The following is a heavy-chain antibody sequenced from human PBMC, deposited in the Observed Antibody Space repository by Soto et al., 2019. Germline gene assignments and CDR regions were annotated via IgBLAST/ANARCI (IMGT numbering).Heavy chain of an antibody. CDR3: AHLPQYYYDSSRHNALVY. CDR2: IYWDDDK. J-gene: IGHJ4*02. Sequence: QITLKESGPTLVKPTQTLTLTCTFSGFSLSTSVVGVGWIRQPPGKALEWLALIYWDDDKRYSPSLKSRLTITKDTSKNQVVLTMTNMDPVDTATYYCAHLPQYYYDSSRHNALVYWGQGTLVTVSS. V-gene: IGHV2-5*02. D-gene: IGHD3-22*01. CDR1: GFSLSTSVVG.